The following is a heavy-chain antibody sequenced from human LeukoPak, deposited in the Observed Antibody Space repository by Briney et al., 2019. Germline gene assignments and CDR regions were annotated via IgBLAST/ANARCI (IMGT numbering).Heavy chain of an antibody. CDR2: IYHSGST. V-gene: IGHV4-38-2*02. Sequence: SETLSLTCTVSGYSIRSGYYWGWIRLPPGKGLEWIGSIYHSGSTYENPSLKSRLSISLDTSKNQFSLKLTSVTAADTAVYYCARHKDYYYSYMDVWGKGTTVTISS. CDR3: ARHKDYYYSYMDV. CDR1: GYSIRSGYY. J-gene: IGHJ6*03.